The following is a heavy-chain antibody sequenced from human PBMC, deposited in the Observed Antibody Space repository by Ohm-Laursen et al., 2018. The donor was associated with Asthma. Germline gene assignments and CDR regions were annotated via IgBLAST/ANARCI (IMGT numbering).Heavy chain of an antibody. CDR2: INHSGST. CDR3: ADYDNKG. J-gene: IGHJ4*02. CDR1: GGSFSGYY. V-gene: IGHV4-34*01. Sequence: SETLSLTCTVYGGSFSGYYWSWIRQPPGKGLEWIGEINHSGSTNYNPSLKSRVTISVDTSKNQFSLMLRSVTAADTAVYYCADYDNKGWGQGTLVTVSS. D-gene: IGHD3-22*01.